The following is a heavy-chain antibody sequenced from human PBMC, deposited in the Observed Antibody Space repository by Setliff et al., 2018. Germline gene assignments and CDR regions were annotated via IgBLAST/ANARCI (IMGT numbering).Heavy chain of an antibody. Sequence: SVKVSCKASGGTFSSYTISWVRQAPGQGLEWMGRIIPILGIANYAQKFQGRVTITADKSTSTAHMELSSLRSEDTAVYYCARDISLGKAAVWFGELKGWFDPWGQGTLVTVSS. D-gene: IGHD3-10*01. J-gene: IGHJ5*02. CDR2: IIPILGIA. V-gene: IGHV1-69*04. CDR1: GGTFSSYT. CDR3: ARDISLGKAAVWFGELKGWFDP.